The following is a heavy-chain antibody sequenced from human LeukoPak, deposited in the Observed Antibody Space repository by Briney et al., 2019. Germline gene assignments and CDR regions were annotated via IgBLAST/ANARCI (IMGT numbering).Heavy chain of an antibody. D-gene: IGHD3-22*01. V-gene: IGHV1-24*01. CDR3: AIRAVRAYYYDSNLDY. J-gene: IGHJ4*02. CDR2: FDPEDGET. CDR1: GYTLTELS. Sequence: ASVKVSCKVSGYTLTELSMHWVRQAPGKGLEWMGGFDPEDGETIYAQKFQGRVTMTEDTPTDTAYMELSSLRSEDTAVYYCAIRAVRAYYYDSNLDYWGQGTLVTVSS.